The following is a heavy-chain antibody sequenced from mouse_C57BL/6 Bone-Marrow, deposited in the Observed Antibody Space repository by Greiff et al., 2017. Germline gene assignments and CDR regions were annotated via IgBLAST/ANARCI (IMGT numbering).Heavy chain of an antibody. J-gene: IGHJ4*01. Sequence: EVKLVESGGGLVQPGESLTLSCESNEYEFPSHDMSWVRKTPEKRLELVAAINSDGGSTYYPDTMERRFIMSRDNTKKTLYLQMSSLRSEDTALYYCAYGNYDWAMDDWGQGTSVTVAA. D-gene: IGHD2-1*01. V-gene: IGHV5-2*01. CDR2: INSDGGST. CDR3: AYGNYDWAMDD. CDR1: EYEFPSHD.